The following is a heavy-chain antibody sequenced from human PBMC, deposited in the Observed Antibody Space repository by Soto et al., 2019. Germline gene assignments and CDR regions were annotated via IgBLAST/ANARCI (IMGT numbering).Heavy chain of an antibody. Sequence: QVQLVQSGAEVKKPGASVKVSCKASGYIFTAYSMHWVRQAPGQGLEWMGVVNPGGGSTNYAQKSQGRITMTGDTSTSTVYLDLSSLTSECTAVYYCAREENCSDGICYSEYFQRWGQGTLVTVSS. CDR1: GYIFTAYS. J-gene: IGHJ1*01. CDR3: AREENCSDGICYSEYFQR. CDR2: VNPGGGST. V-gene: IGHV1-46*01. D-gene: IGHD2-15*01.